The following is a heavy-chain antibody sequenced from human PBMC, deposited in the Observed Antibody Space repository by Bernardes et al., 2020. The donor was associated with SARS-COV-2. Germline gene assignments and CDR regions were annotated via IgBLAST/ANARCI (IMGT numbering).Heavy chain of an antibody. D-gene: IGHD6-6*01. CDR2: ISGSGGST. Sequence: GGSLRLSCAASGFTFSSYAMSWVRQAPGKGLEWVSAISGSGGSTYYADSVKGRFTISRDNSKNTLYLQMHSLRAEDTAVYYCAKDDLVKWQLGDYFDYWGQGTLVTVSS. CDR3: AKDDLVKWQLGDYFDY. CDR1: GFTFSSYA. J-gene: IGHJ4*02. V-gene: IGHV3-23*01.